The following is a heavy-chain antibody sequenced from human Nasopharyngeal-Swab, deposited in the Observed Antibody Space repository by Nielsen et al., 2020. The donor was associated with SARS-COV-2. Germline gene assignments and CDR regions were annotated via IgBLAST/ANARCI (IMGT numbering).Heavy chain of an antibody. Sequence: ASVKVSCKASGYTFTGYYMHWVRQAPGQGLEWMGRINPNSGGTNYAQKFQGRVTMTRDTSISTAYMELSRLRSDDTAVYYCARGIAAAGTPGYGMDVWGQGTTVTVSS. CDR2: INPNSGGT. J-gene: IGHJ6*02. D-gene: IGHD6-13*01. V-gene: IGHV1-2*06. CDR1: GYTFTGYY. CDR3: ARGIAAAGTPGYGMDV.